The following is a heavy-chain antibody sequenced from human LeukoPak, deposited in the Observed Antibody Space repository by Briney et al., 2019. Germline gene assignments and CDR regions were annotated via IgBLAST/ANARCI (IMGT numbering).Heavy chain of an antibody. CDR1: GFTFSFCW. Sequence: GGSLRLSCAASGFTFSFCWMPWVRQVPGQGLVWVSRINPGGSSTAYADSVKGRFTISRDNAKNTLYLQMDSLRADDTGVYYCARSNQADDYWGQGTLVTVSS. J-gene: IGHJ4*02. CDR2: INPGGSST. V-gene: IGHV3-74*01. CDR3: ARSNQADDY. D-gene: IGHD1-14*01.